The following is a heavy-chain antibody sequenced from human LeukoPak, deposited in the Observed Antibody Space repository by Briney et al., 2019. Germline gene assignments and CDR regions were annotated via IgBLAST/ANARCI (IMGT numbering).Heavy chain of an antibody. CDR1: GFTFSSYW. CDR2: IKQDGREK. CDR3: ATAYYDFWSGYW. D-gene: IGHD3-3*01. V-gene: IGHV3-7*01. J-gene: IGHJ4*02. Sequence: GGSLRLSCAASGFTFSSYWMSWVRQAPGKGLEWVANIKQDGREKYYVDSVKGRFTISRDNAKNSLYLQMNSLRAEDTTVYYCATAYYDFWSGYWWGQGTLVTVSS.